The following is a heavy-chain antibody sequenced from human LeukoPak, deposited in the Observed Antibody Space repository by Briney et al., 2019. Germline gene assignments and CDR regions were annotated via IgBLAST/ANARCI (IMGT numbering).Heavy chain of an antibody. CDR1: RFTFSSYN. Sequence: GGSLRLSCAASRFTFSSYNMNWVRQAPGNGREGVSYISTRSSTMYYADPVTGRFTISRDNAKNSLYQQMNSLRAEDTAVYYCARDGWYSGYDFDYWGQGTLVTVSS. CDR3: ARDGWYSGYDFDY. J-gene: IGHJ4*02. CDR2: ISTRSSTM. D-gene: IGHD5-12*01. V-gene: IGHV3-48*04.